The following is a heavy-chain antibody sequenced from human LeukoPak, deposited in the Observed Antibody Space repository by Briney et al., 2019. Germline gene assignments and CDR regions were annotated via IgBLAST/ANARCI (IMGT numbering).Heavy chain of an antibody. Sequence: PSETLSLTCTVSGGSISSYYWSWIRQPPEKGLEWIGYIYYNGSTNYNPSLKSRVTISVDTSKNQFSLKLSSVTAADTAVYYCARGAGQQWLVPMDYWGQGTLVTVSS. D-gene: IGHD6-19*01. CDR3: ARGAGQQWLVPMDY. CDR1: GGSISSYY. J-gene: IGHJ4*02. CDR2: IYYNGST. V-gene: IGHV4-59*01.